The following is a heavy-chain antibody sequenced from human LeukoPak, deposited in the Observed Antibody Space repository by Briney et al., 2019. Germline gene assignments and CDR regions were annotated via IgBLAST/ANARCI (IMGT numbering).Heavy chain of an antibody. CDR3: ARVVTATEYYFDY. CDR1: GGSMSSYY. CDR2: ISYSGST. V-gene: IGHV4-59*08. D-gene: IGHD2-21*02. J-gene: IGHJ4*02. Sequence: SETLSLTCTVSGGSMSSYYWSWIRQPPGKGLEWIGYISYSGSTYYNPSLKSRVTISVDTSKNQFSLKLSSVTAADTAVYYCARVVTATEYYFDYWGQGTLVTVSS.